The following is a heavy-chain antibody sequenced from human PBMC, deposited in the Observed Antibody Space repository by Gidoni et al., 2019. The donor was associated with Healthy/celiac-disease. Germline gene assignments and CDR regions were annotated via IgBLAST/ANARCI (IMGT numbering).Heavy chain of an antibody. CDR1: GYSFTSYW. J-gene: IGHJ3*02. V-gene: IGHV5-51*01. CDR2: LYPGSSDP. Sequence: EVQLVQSGAEVKKPGESLKISCKGSGYSFTSYWIGWVRQMPGKGLEWMGVLYPGSSDPRSSPSFQGQVTLSADKSISTAYLQWSSLKASDTAMYYCARHHDYGAGGGAFDIWGQGTMVTVSS. D-gene: IGHD4-17*01. CDR3: ARHHDYGAGGGAFDI.